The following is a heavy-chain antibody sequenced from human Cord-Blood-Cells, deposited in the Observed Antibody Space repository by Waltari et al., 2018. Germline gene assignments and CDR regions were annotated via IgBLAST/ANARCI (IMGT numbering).Heavy chain of an antibody. V-gene: IGHV4-59*01. Sequence: QVQLQESGPGLVKPSETLSLTCTVSGGSISSYYWRWIRHPPGKGLEWIGYIYYSGGTNYNPSLKSRVTISVDTSKNQFSLKLSSVTAADTAVYYCAKEGPSCSGGSCYSNWFDPWGQGTLVTVSS. CDR1: GGSISSYY. J-gene: IGHJ5*02. CDR3: AKEGPSCSGGSCYSNWFDP. D-gene: IGHD2-15*01. CDR2: IYYSGGT.